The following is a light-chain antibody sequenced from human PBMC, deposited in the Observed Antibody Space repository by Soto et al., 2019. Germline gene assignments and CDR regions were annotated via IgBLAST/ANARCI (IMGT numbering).Light chain of an antibody. CDR3: QQYYNWPPIT. CDR1: QDTSRS. V-gene: IGKV1-9*01. CDR2: AAS. J-gene: IGKJ4*01. Sequence: DTQVTQSPSFLSASVGDRVTITCRASQDTSRSLGWYQQKPGKAPKLLIYAASTLHSGVPSRFSGSGSGTEFTLTISSLQPEDFATYYCQQYYNWPPITFGGGTNVEIK.